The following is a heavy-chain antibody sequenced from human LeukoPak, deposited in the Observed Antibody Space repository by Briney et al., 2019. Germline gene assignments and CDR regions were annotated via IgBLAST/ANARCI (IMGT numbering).Heavy chain of an antibody. CDR3: ARGGYYDFWSGYFDY. CDR2: IYYSGST. J-gene: IGHJ4*02. Sequence: PSETLSLTCTVSGGSISSGSYYWSWIRQPPGKGLEWIGYIYYSGSTNYNPSLKSRVTISVDTSKNQFSLKLSSVTAADTAVYYCARGGYYDFWSGYFDYWGQGTLVTVSS. CDR1: GGSISSGSYY. D-gene: IGHD3-3*01. V-gene: IGHV4-61*01.